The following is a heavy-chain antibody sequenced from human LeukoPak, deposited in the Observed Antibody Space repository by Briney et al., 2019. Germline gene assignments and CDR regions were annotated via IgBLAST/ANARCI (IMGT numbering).Heavy chain of an antibody. CDR3: TADWGYYGSGRYGTDV. D-gene: IGHD3-10*01. Sequence: GGSLRLSCAASGFSFNNAWMTWVRQAPGRGLEWVGRLKRNSAGGATDYAPPVKGRFTISRDDSQNTLYLQMNSLKPEDTAVYSCTADWGYYGSGRYGTDVWGQGTTVIVSS. CDR2: LKRNSAGGAT. CDR1: GFSFNNAW. V-gene: IGHV3-15*01. J-gene: IGHJ6*02.